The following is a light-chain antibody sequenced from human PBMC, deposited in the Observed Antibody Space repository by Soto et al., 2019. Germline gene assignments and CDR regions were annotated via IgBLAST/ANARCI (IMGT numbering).Light chain of an antibody. J-gene: IGKJ1*01. V-gene: IGKV4-1*01. Sequence: DIVMTQSPDSLAVSLGERATINCKSSQSVLSSSNNKNYLAWYQQKPRQPPKLLIYWASTREFGVPDRFSGSGSGTDFTLTIASLQAEDVAVYYCQQYYNVPRTFGQGTKVDIK. CDR1: QSVLSSSNNKNY. CDR2: WAS. CDR3: QQYYNVPRT.